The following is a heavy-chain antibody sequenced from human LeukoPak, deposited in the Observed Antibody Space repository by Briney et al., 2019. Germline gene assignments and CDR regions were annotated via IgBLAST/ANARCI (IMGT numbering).Heavy chain of an antibody. V-gene: IGHV3-7*04. CDR2: INHNGNVN. CDR1: GFTFSSYW. CDR3: ARGGGLDV. Sequence: GGYLRLYGAGSGFTFSSYWMKWARQAPGNGLEWVASINHNGNVNYYVDSVKGRFTISGDNAKNSLYLQMSNLRAEDTAVYFCARGGGLDVWGQGATVTVSS. J-gene: IGHJ6*02.